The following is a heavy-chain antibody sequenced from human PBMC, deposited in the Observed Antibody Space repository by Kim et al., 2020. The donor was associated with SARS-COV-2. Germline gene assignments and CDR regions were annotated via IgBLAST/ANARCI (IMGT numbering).Heavy chain of an antibody. CDR2: IYSGGST. J-gene: IGHJ4*01. V-gene: IGHV3-66*01. CDR3: ARLDYDILTGYYPFDY. CDR1: GFTVSSNY. D-gene: IGHD3-9*01. Sequence: GGPLRLSCAASGFTVSSNYMSWVRQAPGKGLEWVSVIYSGGSTYYADSVKGRFTISRDNSKNTLYLQMNSLRAEDTAVYYCARLDYDILTGYYPFDYWG.